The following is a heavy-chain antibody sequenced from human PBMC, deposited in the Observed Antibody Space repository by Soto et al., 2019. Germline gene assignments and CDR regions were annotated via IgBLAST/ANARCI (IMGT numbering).Heavy chain of an antibody. Sequence: SETLSLTCTVSGGSISSSSYYWGWIRQPPGKGLEWIGSIYYSGSTYYNPSLKSRVTISVDTSKNQFSLKLSSVTAADTAVYYCASIGYCSGGSCYRGPDYWGQGTLVTVSS. CDR1: GGSISSSSYY. J-gene: IGHJ4*02. V-gene: IGHV4-39*01. D-gene: IGHD2-15*01. CDR2: IYYSGST. CDR3: ASIGYCSGGSCYRGPDY.